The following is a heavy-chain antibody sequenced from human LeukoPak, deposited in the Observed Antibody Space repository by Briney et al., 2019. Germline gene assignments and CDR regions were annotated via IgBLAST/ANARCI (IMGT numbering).Heavy chain of an antibody. CDR2: ISSGSSTI. CDR1: GLTVSSYG. CDR3: AKSSGWFLDY. Sequence: PGESLRLSCGASGLTVSSYGMSWVRQAPGKGLEWLSYISSGSSTIYYADSVKGRFTISRDNAKNSLYLQMNSLRDEDTAVYYCAKSSGWFLDYWGQGTLVTVSS. D-gene: IGHD6-19*01. J-gene: IGHJ4*02. V-gene: IGHV3-48*02.